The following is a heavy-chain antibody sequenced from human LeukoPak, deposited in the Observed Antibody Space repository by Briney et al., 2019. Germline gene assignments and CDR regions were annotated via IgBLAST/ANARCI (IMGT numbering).Heavy chain of an antibody. J-gene: IGHJ4*02. Sequence: LGESLKISCAASGFTFSSYWMHWVRQAPGKGLVWVSRINSDGSSTSYADSVKGRFTISRDNAKNTLFLQMNSLRAEDTAVYTCAREGAVTGDFDYWGQGTLVTVSS. CDR1: GFTFSSYW. CDR3: AREGAVTGDFDY. CDR2: INSDGSST. D-gene: IGHD2-8*02. V-gene: IGHV3-74*01.